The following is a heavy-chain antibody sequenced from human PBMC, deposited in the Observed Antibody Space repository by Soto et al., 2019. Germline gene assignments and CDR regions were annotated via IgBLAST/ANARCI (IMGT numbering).Heavy chain of an antibody. V-gene: IGHV4-31*11. J-gene: IGHJ4*02. CDR2: IYYSVST. D-gene: IGHD3-10*01. Sequence: SETLSLTCAVYGGSFSGYYWSWIRQHPGKGLEWIGYIYYSVSTYYNPSLKSRVAISIDTSRNQFSLQLSSVTAADTAVYYCARDSMDWGQGTLVTVSS. CDR3: ARDSMD. CDR1: GGSFSGYY.